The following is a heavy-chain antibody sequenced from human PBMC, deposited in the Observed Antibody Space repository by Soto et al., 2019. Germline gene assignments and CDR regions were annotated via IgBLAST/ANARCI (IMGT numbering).Heavy chain of an antibody. D-gene: IGHD5-18*01. J-gene: IGHJ4*02. CDR3: ARGLNGYLHYFDY. CDR2: INAGNGNT. CDR1: GYTFTSYA. Sequence: ASMKGSCKASGYTFTSYAMHLVGPAPGQRLEWMGWINAGNGNTKYSQKFQGRVTITRDTSASTAYMELSSLRSEDTAVYYCARGLNGYLHYFDYWGQGTPVTVSS. V-gene: IGHV1-3*01.